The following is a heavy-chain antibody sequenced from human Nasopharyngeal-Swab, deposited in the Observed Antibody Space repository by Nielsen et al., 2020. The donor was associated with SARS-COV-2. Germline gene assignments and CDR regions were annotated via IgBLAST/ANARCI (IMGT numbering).Heavy chain of an antibody. CDR3: ARHGYILTGYYNRPYYYYMDV. Sequence: SETLSLTCTVPGGSIISSSYYWGWIRQPPGTGLEWIGSIYYSGSTYYNPSLKSRVTISVDTSKNQFSLKLSSVTAADTAVYYCARHGYILTGYYNRPYYYYMDVWGKGTTVTVSS. CDR1: GGSIISSSYY. D-gene: IGHD3-9*01. V-gene: IGHV4-39*01. CDR2: IYYSGST. J-gene: IGHJ6*03.